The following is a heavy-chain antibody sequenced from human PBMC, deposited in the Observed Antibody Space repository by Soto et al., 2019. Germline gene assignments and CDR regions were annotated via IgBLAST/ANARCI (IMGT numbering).Heavy chain of an antibody. D-gene: IGHD3-10*01. CDR1: GFTFDDYA. J-gene: IGHJ4*02. CDR2: INWNSGII. CDR3: AIDNRADRGGFDY. Sequence: EVQLVESGGGLVQPGRSLRLSCAASGFTFDDYAMHWVRQAPGKGLEGVAGINWNSGIIGYAGSVKGRFTISRDNAKNSLYLQMNSLRAEDTSLYYCAIDNRADRGGFDYWGQRTLVIVS. V-gene: IGHV3-9*01.